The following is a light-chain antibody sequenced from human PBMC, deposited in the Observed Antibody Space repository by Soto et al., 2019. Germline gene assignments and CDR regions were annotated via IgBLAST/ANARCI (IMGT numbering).Light chain of an antibody. Sequence: AIQLTQSPSSLSASVGDRVTITCRASQAIRTALGWYQQKPGKVPKLLIYAASTLQSGVPSRFSGSGSGTDFTLTISRLQPEDFATYYCLLDFRYFWAFGQGTKV. CDR3: LLDFRYFWA. CDR2: AAS. J-gene: IGKJ1*01. CDR1: QAIRTA. V-gene: IGKV1-6*01.